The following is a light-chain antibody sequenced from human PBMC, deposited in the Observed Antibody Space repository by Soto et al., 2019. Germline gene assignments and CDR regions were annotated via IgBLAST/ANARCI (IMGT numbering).Light chain of an antibody. Sequence: QAVVTQPPSVSGAPGQRVTISCTGSSSNIGAGYDVHWYQQFPGTAPKLLIYGNSNRPSGAPDRFSGSKSGTSASLAITGLQAEDEADYYCQSYDSSLSGVVFGGGTKVTVL. CDR3: QSYDSSLSGVV. CDR1: SSNIGAGYD. V-gene: IGLV1-40*01. CDR2: GNS. J-gene: IGLJ2*01.